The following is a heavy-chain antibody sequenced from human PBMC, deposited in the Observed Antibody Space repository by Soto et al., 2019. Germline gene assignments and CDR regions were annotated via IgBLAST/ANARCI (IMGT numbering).Heavy chain of an antibody. D-gene: IGHD3-3*01. J-gene: IGHJ6*03. CDR1: GGSISSGGYY. V-gene: IGHV4-31*03. Sequence: QVQLQESGPGLVKPSQTLSLTCTVSGGSISSGGYYWSWIRQHPGKGLEWIGYIYYSGSTYYNPSLKSRVTISVDTSKNQFSLKLSSVTAADTAVYYCARAPKVIWSGYPGTDRSLDYYYYMDVWGKGTTVTVSS. CDR2: IYYSGST. CDR3: ARAPKVIWSGYPGTDRSLDYYYYMDV.